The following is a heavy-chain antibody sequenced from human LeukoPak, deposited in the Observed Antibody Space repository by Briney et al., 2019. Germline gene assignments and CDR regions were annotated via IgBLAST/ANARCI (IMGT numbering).Heavy chain of an antibody. D-gene: IGHD6-19*01. Sequence: GGSLRLSCPASGFTFSSYAMSWVRQAPGKGLEWVSAISGSGGSTYYADSVKGRFTISRDNSKNTLYLQMNSLRAEDTAVYYCAKDRYSSGWASYWYFDLWGRGTLVTVSS. V-gene: IGHV3-23*01. CDR1: GFTFSSYA. CDR3: AKDRYSSGWASYWYFDL. CDR2: ISGSGGST. J-gene: IGHJ2*01.